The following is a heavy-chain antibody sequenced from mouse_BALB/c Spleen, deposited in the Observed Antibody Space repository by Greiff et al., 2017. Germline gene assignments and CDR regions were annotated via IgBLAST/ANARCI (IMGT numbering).Heavy chain of an antibody. J-gene: IGHJ3*01. V-gene: IGHV1S81*02. D-gene: IGHD2-2*01. CDR3: ARDYGYDVAY. CDR2: INPSNGRT. CDR1: GYTFTSYW. Sequence: VQLQQSGAELAKPGASVKLSCKASGYTFTSYWMHWVKQRPGQGLEWIGEINPSNGRTNYNEKFKSKATLTVDKSSSTAYMQLSSLTSEDSAVYYCARDYGYDVAYWGQGTLVTVSA.